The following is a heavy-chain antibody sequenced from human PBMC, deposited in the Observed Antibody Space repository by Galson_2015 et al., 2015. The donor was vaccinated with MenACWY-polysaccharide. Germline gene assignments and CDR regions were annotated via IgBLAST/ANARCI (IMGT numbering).Heavy chain of an antibody. Sequence: ETLSLTCAVSDYSIRSGYFWGWIRQPPGKGLEWIASIFHSGTTYYNPSLKSRVTISVDTSKNQFPLKLSSVTAADTAVYYCARVEKYSGSYYILHWGQGTLVTVSS. CDR3: ARVEKYSGSYYILH. V-gene: IGHV4-38-2*01. J-gene: IGHJ4*02. CDR2: IFHSGTT. CDR1: DYSIRSGYF. D-gene: IGHD1-26*01.